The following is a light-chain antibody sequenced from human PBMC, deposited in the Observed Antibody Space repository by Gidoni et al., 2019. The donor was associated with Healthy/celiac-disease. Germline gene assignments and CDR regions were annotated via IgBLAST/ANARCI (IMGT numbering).Light chain of an antibody. CDR1: QSVSSN. Sequence: PATLSVSPGERATLSCRASQSVSSNLAWYQQKPGQAPRLLIYGASTRATGIPARFSGSGSGTEFTLTISSLQSEDFAVYYCQQYNNWPPLTFXGXTKVEIK. J-gene: IGKJ4*01. V-gene: IGKV3-15*01. CDR3: QQYNNWPPLT. CDR2: GAS.